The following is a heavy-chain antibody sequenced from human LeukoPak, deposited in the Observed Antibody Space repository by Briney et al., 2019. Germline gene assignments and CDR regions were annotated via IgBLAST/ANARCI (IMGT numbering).Heavy chain of an antibody. CDR2: IRQDGGLK. D-gene: IGHD6-19*01. Sequence: GGSLRLSCTASGFTFSNYWMSWVRQAPGKGLEWVANIRQDGGLKHYVDSVKGRFTISRDNSKNTLYLQMNSLRAEDTAVYYCAKSSRIAVAGYFDYWGQGTLVTVSS. CDR1: GFTFSNYW. J-gene: IGHJ4*02. CDR3: AKSSRIAVAGYFDY. V-gene: IGHV3-7*03.